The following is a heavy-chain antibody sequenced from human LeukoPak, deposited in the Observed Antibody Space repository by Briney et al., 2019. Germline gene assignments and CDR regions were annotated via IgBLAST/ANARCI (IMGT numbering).Heavy chain of an antibody. CDR3: AKSALRFLEWLLPDHYFDY. CDR2: IWYDGSNK. CDR1: GFTFSSYG. Sequence: PGGSLRLSCAASGFTFSSYGMPWVRQAPGKGLEWVAVIWYDGSNKYCADSVKGRFTISRDNSKNTLYLQMNSLRAEDTAVYYCAKSALRFLEWLLPDHYFDYWGQGTLVTVSS. V-gene: IGHV3-33*06. J-gene: IGHJ4*02. D-gene: IGHD3-3*01.